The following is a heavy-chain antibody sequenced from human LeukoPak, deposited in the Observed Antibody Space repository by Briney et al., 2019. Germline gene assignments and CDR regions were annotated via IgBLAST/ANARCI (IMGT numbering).Heavy chain of an antibody. V-gene: IGHV4-34*01. CDR1: GGPFSGYF. D-gene: IGHD3-10*01. J-gene: IGHJ4*02. CDR2: IHNSGTT. Sequence: SETLSLTCPVSGGPFSGYFWSWIRQPPGKGLDWIGEIHNSGTTNYHPSLNSRVTISEDPSKNQIYLNLRSVTAADTAVYYCARRYYYNLGSFPFDFWGQGTLVTVSS. CDR3: ARRYYYNLGSFPFDF.